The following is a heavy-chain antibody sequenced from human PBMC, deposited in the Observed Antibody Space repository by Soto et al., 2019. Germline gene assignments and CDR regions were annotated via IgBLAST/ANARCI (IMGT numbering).Heavy chain of an antibody. Sequence: EVQLLESGGGLTQPGGSLRLACAASGFSFSSYAMSWVRQAPSQGLEWVSSITTRGGRTYYADSVRGRFTISRDNFANALYLEMNSLRAEDTAIHYCAKEYYYDPSGPYSDLYFDSWGQGTLVTVSS. V-gene: IGHV3-23*01. J-gene: IGHJ4*02. CDR2: ITTRGGRT. CDR1: GFSFSSYA. CDR3: AKEYYYDPSGPYSDLYFDS. D-gene: IGHD3-22*01.